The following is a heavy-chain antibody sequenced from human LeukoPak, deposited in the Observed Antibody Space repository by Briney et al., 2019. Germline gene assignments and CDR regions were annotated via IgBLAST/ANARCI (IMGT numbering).Heavy chain of an antibody. V-gene: IGHV1-2*02. J-gene: IGHJ2*01. Sequence: GASVKVSCKASGYTFTGYYMHWVRQAPGQGLEWMGWINPNSGGTNYAQKFQGRVTMTRDTSISTAYMELSRLTSDATAVYYCARAGDYDMAGWYFDLWGRGTLVTVSS. CDR2: INPNSGGT. CDR3: ARAGDYDMAGWYFDL. D-gene: IGHD4-17*01. CDR1: GYTFTGYY.